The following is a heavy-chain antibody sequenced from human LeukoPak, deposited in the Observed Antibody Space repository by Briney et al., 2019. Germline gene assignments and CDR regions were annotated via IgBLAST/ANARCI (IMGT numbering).Heavy chain of an antibody. Sequence: QPGGSLRLSCAASGFTFSRYWMHWVRQAPGKGLVWVSRINTDGSRTTYADSVKGRFTISRDNAKNTVYLQMNSLRAEDTAVYYCARVALGSYNWFDPWGQGTLVTVSS. CDR3: ARVALGSYNWFDP. CDR2: INTDGSRT. D-gene: IGHD3-10*01. J-gene: IGHJ5*02. CDR1: GFTFSRYW. V-gene: IGHV3-74*01.